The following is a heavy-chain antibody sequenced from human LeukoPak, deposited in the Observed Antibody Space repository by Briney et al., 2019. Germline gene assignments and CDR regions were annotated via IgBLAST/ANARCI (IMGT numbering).Heavy chain of an antibody. Sequence: GASVKVSRKASGGTFSSYAISWVRQAPGQGLEWMGGIIPIFGTANYAQKFQGRVTITADESTSTAYMELSSLRSDDTAVYYCARVDTAMVAGGGDYWGQGTPVTVSS. D-gene: IGHD5-18*01. CDR1: GGTFSSYA. CDR2: IIPIFGTA. CDR3: ARVDTAMVAGGGDY. J-gene: IGHJ4*02. V-gene: IGHV1-69*13.